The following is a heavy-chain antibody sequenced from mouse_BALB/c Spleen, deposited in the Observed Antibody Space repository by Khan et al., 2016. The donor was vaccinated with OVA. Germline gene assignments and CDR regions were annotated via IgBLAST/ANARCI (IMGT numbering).Heavy chain of an antibody. CDR3: AKDRDYDAGFAY. Sequence: VELVESGPSLVQPSQSLSITCTVSGFSLTSYGVHWVRQSPGKGLEWLGVIWRGGSTDYNAAFMSRLSITKDNSKSQVFFKMNSLQADDTAIYYCAKDRDYDAGFAYGGQGTLVTVSA. CDR1: GFSLTSYG. J-gene: IGHJ3*01. D-gene: IGHD2-4*01. V-gene: IGHV2-5-1*01. CDR2: IWRGGST.